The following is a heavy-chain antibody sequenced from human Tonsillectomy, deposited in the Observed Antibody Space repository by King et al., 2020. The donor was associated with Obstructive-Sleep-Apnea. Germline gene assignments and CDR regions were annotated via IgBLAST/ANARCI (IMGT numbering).Heavy chain of an antibody. V-gene: IGHV1-46*03. Sequence: QLVQSGAVVKKPGASVKVSCKASGYTFTSSYMHWVRQAPGQGLEWMGIINPSGGSTGYAQKFQGRVTMTRDTSTSTVYMELSSLRSEDTAVYYCARAQWDRTGPFFAYGGQGTLVTVSS. D-gene: IGHD1-26*01. CDR2: INPSGGST. J-gene: IGHJ4*02. CDR1: GYTFTSSY. CDR3: ARAQWDRTGPFFAY.